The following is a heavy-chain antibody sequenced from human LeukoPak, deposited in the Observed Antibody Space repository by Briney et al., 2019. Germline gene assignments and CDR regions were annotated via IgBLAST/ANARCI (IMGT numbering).Heavy chain of an antibody. D-gene: IGHD3-9*01. V-gene: IGHV1-3*01. CDR2: ISGGNDNT. Sequence: ASVKVSCKASGYTFINHAMHWVRQAPGQRLEWMGWISGGNDNTRYSQKFKGRVTITRDTSASITYLDLASLTSGDTAVYFCARGRSRGRSFDWLDALDVWGQGTMVIVS. J-gene: IGHJ3*01. CDR3: ARGRSRGRSFDWLDALDV. CDR1: GYTFINHA.